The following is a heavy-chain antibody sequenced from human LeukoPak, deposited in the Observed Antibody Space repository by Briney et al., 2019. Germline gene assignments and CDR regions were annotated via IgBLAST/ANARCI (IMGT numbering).Heavy chain of an antibody. J-gene: IGHJ6*03. CDR2: IFSGGYT. CDR1: GGSITTYY. D-gene: IGHD3-22*01. V-gene: IGHV4-59*08. CDR3: ARRTTSSSGYRDYMDV. Sequence: SETLSLTCIVSGGSITTYYWSWVRQPPGKGLEWIGYIFSGGYTSYNPSLKSRVTLSIDTSKNQFSLKLTSVTAADTAVYYCARRTTSSSGYRDYMDVWSKGTTVTVSS.